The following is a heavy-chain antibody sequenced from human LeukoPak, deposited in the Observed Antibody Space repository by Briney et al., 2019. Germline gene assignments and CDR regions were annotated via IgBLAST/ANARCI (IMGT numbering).Heavy chain of an antibody. Sequence: SETLSLTCSVSGGSVSSYYWSWIRQSPGKGLEWIGYIHNSGRTNYNPSLKSRVTGFVDTSKNQVSLRLRSVIAADTAVYYCARHGTISSESYFDYWGQGALVTVSS. CDR1: GGSVSSYY. CDR2: IHNSGRT. J-gene: IGHJ4*02. CDR3: ARHGTISSESYFDY. D-gene: IGHD1-14*01. V-gene: IGHV4-59*08.